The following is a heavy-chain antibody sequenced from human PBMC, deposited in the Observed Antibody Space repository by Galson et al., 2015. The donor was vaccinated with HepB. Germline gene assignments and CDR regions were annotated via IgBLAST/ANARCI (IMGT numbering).Heavy chain of an antibody. CDR2: ISGYNGNT. CDR1: GYTFNSYG. J-gene: IGHJ3*02. Sequence: SVKVSCKASGYTFNSYGVTRVRQAPGQGLEWMGWISGYNGNTNYAQKFQDRVTMTTDTSTGTAYMELRSLTSDDTSVYYCARVLRGGSAFDIWGQGTAVTVSS. D-gene: IGHD3-16*01. CDR3: ARVLRGGSAFDI. V-gene: IGHV1-18*04.